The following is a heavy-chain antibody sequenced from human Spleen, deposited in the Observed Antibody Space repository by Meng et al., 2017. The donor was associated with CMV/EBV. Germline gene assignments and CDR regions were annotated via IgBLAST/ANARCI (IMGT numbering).Heavy chain of an antibody. J-gene: IGHJ4*02. CDR1: GFTFSNSA. D-gene: IGHD3-10*01. CDR3: ARGPGYGSGSYPDY. CDR2: ISYDGNNK. Sequence: ASGFTFSNSAMPWVRQAPGKGLEWVAVISYDGNNKYYADSVKGRFTISRDNSKNTLYLQMNSLRAEDTAVYYCARGPGYGSGSYPDYWGQGTLVTVSS. V-gene: IGHV3-30*01.